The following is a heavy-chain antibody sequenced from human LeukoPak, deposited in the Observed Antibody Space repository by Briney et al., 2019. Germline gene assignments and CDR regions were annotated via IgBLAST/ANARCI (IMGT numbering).Heavy chain of an antibody. CDR1: GLTFSIYR. CDR2: KKQDGREK. CDR3: ARDCDSTVTSCFYY. V-gene: IGHV3-7*01. D-gene: IGHD4-17*01. Sequence: PGGSLRLLCAASGLTFSIYRMSWVRHARGKGREWVANKKQDGREKYYVHPVKGGFTIPREDAKNSLYSQMNSLRAEDTPMYHFARDCDSTVTSCFYYWVRGTRVTVSS. J-gene: IGHJ4*02.